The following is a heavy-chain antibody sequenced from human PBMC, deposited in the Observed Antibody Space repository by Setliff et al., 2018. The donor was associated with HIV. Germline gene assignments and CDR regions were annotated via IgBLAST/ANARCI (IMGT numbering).Heavy chain of an antibody. J-gene: IGHJ4*02. CDR2: LSPSGTT. Sequence: SETLSLTCTVYGGSFSNYYTNWIRQPPGKGLEWIGELSPSGTTRSNPSLQSRVTISLDTSNNQFSLKLTSVTAADTAVFYCARLTTTYYYDSSAYYHPVWGQGTLVTVSS. CDR1: GGSFSNYY. V-gene: IGHV4-34*01. D-gene: IGHD3-22*01. CDR3: ARLTTTYYYDSSAYYHPV.